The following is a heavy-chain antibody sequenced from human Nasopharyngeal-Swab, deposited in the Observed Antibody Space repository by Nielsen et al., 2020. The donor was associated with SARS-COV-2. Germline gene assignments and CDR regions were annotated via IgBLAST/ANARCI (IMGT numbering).Heavy chain of an antibody. Sequence: WIRQPPGKGLEWIGYIYYSGSTYYNPSLKSRVTISVDTSKNQFSLKLSSVAAADTAVYYCARVDGDITIFGVVIIDAFDIWGQGTMVTVSS. J-gene: IGHJ3*02. V-gene: IGHV4-31*02. CDR2: IYYSGST. CDR3: ARVDGDITIFGVVIIDAFDI. D-gene: IGHD3-3*01.